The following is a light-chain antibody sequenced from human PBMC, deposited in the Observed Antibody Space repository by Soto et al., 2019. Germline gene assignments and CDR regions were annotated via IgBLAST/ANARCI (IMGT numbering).Light chain of an antibody. CDR3: RQYNDRSPCT. J-gene: IGKJ1*01. V-gene: IGKV3-15*01. Sequence: TESPARLTPSAGASAPLSCGASQSVSSSLAWYQHKPGQAPRLLIYDTSTRATAIPARFSGSGSCAEFTLITISRQSEDVSADYCRQYNDRSPCTFGHGTKVDIK. CDR2: DTS. CDR1: QSVSSS.